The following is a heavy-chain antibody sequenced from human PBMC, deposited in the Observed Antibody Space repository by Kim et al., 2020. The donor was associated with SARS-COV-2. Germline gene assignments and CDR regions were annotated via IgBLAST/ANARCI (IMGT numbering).Heavy chain of an antibody. CDR2: T. J-gene: IGHJ4*02. CDR3: ARGVAATFDC. Sequence: TGYAQKFQGRVTMTRNTSISTAYMELSSLRSEDTAVYYCARGVAATFDCWGQGALVTVSS. D-gene: IGHD2-15*01. V-gene: IGHV1-8*01.